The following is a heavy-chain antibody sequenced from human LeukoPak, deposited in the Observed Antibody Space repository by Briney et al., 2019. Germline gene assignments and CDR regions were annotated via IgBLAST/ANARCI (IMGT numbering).Heavy chain of an antibody. V-gene: IGHV4-59*02. CDR3: ASRKLGNDY. CDR2: IYYTGST. Sequence: SETLSLACTISGGSVSDYYWSWIRQSPGKGLEWIGYIYYTGSTTYNPSLKSRVTISADTSKNQFSLKLSSVTAADTAVYYCASRKLGNDYWGQGTLVTVSS. J-gene: IGHJ4*02. D-gene: IGHD7-27*01. CDR1: GGSVSDYY.